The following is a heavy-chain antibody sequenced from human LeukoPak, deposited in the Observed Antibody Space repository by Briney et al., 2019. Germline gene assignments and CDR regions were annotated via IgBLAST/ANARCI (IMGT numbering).Heavy chain of an antibody. CDR3: AKGVRGYSGSPFDH. D-gene: IGHD5-12*01. J-gene: IGHJ4*02. V-gene: IGHV3-23*01. CDR2: ISGSGGST. CDR1: GFTFSSYA. Sequence: PGGSLRLSCAASGFTFSSYAMSWVRQAPGKGLEWVSAISGSGGSTYYADSVKGRFTISRDNSKSTLYLQMNSLRAEDTAVYYCAKGVRGYSGSPFDHWGQGTLVTVSS.